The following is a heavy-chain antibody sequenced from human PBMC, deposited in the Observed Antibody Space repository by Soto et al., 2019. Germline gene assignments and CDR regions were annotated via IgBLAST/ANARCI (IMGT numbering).Heavy chain of an antibody. Sequence: QVHLVQSGVEVKTPGASVKVSCQASGYTFFTYDISWVRQAPGQGLEWMGWISTYSGDTKYAQKFQGRVTMTTDTSTTTAYPELRSLRSDDTAVYYCARHHGPTTSENWFDPWGEGTVVTVSS. D-gene: IGHD5-12*01. CDR3: ARHHGPTTSENWFDP. CDR2: ISTYSGDT. V-gene: IGHV1-18*01. J-gene: IGHJ5*02. CDR1: GYTFFTYD.